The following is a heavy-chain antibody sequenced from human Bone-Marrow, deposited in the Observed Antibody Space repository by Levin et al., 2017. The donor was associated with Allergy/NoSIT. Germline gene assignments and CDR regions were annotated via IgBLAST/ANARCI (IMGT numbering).Heavy chain of an antibody. CDR1: GFTFSSYD. CDR2: IGTAGDT. V-gene: IGHV3-13*01. D-gene: IGHD3-22*01. J-gene: IGHJ4*02. CDR3: ARAAEYDSSGYYYFDY. Sequence: PGGSLRLSCAASGFTFSSYDMHWVRQATGKGLEWVSAIGTAGDTYYPGSVKGRFTISRENAKNSLYLQMNSLRAGDTAVYYCARAAEYDSSGYYYFDYWGQGTLVTVSS.